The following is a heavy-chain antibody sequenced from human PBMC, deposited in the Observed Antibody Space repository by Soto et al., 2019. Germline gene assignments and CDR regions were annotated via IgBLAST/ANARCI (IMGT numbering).Heavy chain of an antibody. J-gene: IGHJ4*02. CDR1: GFSLSTSGMC. Sequence: SGPTLVNPTQTLTLTCTFSGFSLSTSGMCVSWIRQPPGKALEWLARIDWDDDKYYSTSLKTRLTISKDTSKNQVVLTMTNMDPVDTATYYCALIRVVRGVIVQFDYWGQGTLVTVSS. CDR2: IDWDDDK. V-gene: IGHV2-70*11. CDR3: ALIRVVRGVIVQFDY. D-gene: IGHD3-10*01.